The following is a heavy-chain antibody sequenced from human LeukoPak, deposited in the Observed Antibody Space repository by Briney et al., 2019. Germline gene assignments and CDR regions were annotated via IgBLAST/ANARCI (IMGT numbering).Heavy chain of an antibody. J-gene: IGHJ4*02. V-gene: IGHV1-24*01. CDR2: FDREDGET. CDR3: ATGSYGDYYLRDDY. CDR1: GYTLTELS. Sequence: ASVKVSCKVSGYTLTELSMHWVRQAPGKGLEWMGGFDREDGETIYAQMFQGRVTMTEDTSTDTAYMELSSLRSEDTAVYYCATGSYGDYYLRDDYWGQGTLVTVSS. D-gene: IGHD4-17*01.